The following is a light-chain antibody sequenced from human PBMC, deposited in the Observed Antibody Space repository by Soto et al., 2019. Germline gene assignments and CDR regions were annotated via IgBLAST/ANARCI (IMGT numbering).Light chain of an antibody. CDR1: NIDVGSYNL. CDR3: ISYTDRQSYL. J-gene: IGLJ1*01. Sequence: QSVLTQPASVSGSPGQSITVSRTGTNIDVGSYNLISWYQQHPGKAPKLMIYEANKRPSGVSNRFSGSKSGITASLTISGLQTEDEADYYCISYTDRQSYLFGTGTKVTVL. CDR2: EAN. V-gene: IGLV2-14*02.